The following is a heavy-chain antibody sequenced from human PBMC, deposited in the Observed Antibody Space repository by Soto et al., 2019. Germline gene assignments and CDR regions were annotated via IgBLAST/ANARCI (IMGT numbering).Heavy chain of an antibody. CDR1: GFSFGDYY. CDR3: ARDHGNWFDP. Sequence: QVQLVDSGGGLVKPGSSLRLSCTASGFSFGDYYMSWIRQAPGKGLEWISYISGSGRTIDFADSVKGRFTISRDNANKSTYLHLNSLRAEATAIYYCARDHGNWFDPWGQGTLVTVAS. CDR2: ISGSGRTI. V-gene: IGHV3-11*01. J-gene: IGHJ5*02.